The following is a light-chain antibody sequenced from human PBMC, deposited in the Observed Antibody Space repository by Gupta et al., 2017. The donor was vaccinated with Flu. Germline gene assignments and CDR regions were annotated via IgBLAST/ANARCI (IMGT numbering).Light chain of an antibody. V-gene: IGKV1-5*03. CDR1: QSISSW. J-gene: IGKJ1*01. CDR2: MAS. Sequence: PSTLSASVGDRVTITCRASQSISSWLAWYQQKPGKPPKLLIYMASTLETGVPSRFAGSGSGTEFTLTISSLQPDDFATYYCQEYNSYSWTFGQGTKVEIK. CDR3: QEYNSYSWT.